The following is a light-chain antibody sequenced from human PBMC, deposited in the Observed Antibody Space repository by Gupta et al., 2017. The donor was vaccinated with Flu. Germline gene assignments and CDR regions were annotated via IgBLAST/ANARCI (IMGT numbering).Light chain of an antibody. Sequence: EIVMTQSPVTLSVSPGERATLSCRASQTVGINLAWYQQKPGQAPRLLIFGASTRATGIPARFSGSGSGTEFTLTISSLQSEDFAVYHCQQYNNRPPWHTFGQGTKLEIK. J-gene: IGKJ2*01. V-gene: IGKV3-15*01. CDR2: GAS. CDR3: QQYNNRPPWHT. CDR1: QTVGIN.